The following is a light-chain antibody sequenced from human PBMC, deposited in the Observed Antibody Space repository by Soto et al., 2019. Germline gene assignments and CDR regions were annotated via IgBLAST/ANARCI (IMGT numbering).Light chain of an antibody. Sequence: DIQMTQSPSSLSASVGDRVTITCRASQNIKTYLHWYQQKSGKAPKLLIYSASRLQSGVPSRFTGSGSETDFTLTIGSLQPEDFATYFCQQSYFTPITFGQGTRLEI. CDR1: QNIKTY. CDR2: SAS. V-gene: IGKV1-39*01. CDR3: QQSYFTPIT. J-gene: IGKJ5*01.